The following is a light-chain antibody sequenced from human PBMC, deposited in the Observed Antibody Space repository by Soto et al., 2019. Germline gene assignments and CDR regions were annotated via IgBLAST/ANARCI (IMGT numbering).Light chain of an antibody. Sequence: QAVVTQPPSASGTPGQRVTISCSGSSSNIGNFYVYWYQQLPGTAPKLLIYKNHQRPLGVPDRFSGSKSGTSASLAISGLRSEDEADYYRAAWDDSLSGPGVFGGGTQLTVL. CDR2: KNH. J-gene: IGLJ7*01. CDR1: SSNIGNFY. CDR3: AAWDDSLSGPGV. V-gene: IGLV1-47*01.